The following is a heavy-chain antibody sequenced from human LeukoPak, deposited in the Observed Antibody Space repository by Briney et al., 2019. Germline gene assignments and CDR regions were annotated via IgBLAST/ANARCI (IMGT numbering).Heavy chain of an antibody. CDR1: GYTFTGYY. CDR3: ARDRSGYSPGLDY. D-gene: IGHD3-3*01. CDR2: INPNSGDT. V-gene: IGHV1-2*02. J-gene: IGHJ4*02. Sequence: ASVKVSCKASGYTFTGYYMHWVRQAPGQGLEWMGWINPNSGDTKYAQKFQGRVTMTRDTSISTAYMELSRLRSDDTAVYYCARDRSGYSPGLDYWGQGTLVTVSS.